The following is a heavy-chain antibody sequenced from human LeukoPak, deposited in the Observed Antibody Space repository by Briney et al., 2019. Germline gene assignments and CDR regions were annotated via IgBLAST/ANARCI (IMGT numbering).Heavy chain of an antibody. V-gene: IGHV3-7*03. CDR1: GFTFGKYW. D-gene: IGHD3-3*01. CDR2: IKLDGSEK. J-gene: IGHJ4*02. CDR3: ARDQYDTWSRRGNFDS. Sequence: GGSLRLSCVASGFTFGKYWMSWVRQAPGKGLEWVANIKLDGSEKSYVDSVKGRFTISRDNTKNSLYLQMNSLRAEDTAVFYCARDQYDTWSRRGNFDSWGQGTLVIVSS.